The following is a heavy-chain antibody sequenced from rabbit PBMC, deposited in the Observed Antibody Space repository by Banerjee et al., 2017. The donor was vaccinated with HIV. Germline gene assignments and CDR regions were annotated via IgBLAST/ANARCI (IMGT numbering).Heavy chain of an antibody. Sequence: QEQLVESGGGLVTLGGSLKLSCKASGIDFSNYGISWVRQAPGKGLEWIAYIYPDYGSTNYASWVNGRFTISLDNAQNTVFLQMTSLTAADTATYFCARDDAGVVGYDWDLWGQGTLVTVS. V-gene: IGHV1S47*01. CDR3: ARDDAGVVGYDWDL. J-gene: IGHJ4*01. CDR1: GIDFSNYG. D-gene: IGHD4-2*01. CDR2: IYPDYGST.